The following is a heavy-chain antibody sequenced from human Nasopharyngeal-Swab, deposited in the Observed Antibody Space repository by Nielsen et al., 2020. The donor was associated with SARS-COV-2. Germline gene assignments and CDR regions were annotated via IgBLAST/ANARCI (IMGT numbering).Heavy chain of an antibody. J-gene: IGHJ4*02. CDR2: ISAYNGNT. D-gene: IGHD3-22*01. CDR3: ARDYYDSSGYYVFDY. V-gene: IGHV1-18*01. Sequence: ASVEVSCKASGYSFTSYCIIWVRQAPEQGLEWMGWISAYNGNTNYAQKLQGRVTMTTDTSTSTAYMELRSLRSDDTAVYYCARDYYDSSGYYVFDYWGQGTLVTVSS. CDR1: GYSFTSYC.